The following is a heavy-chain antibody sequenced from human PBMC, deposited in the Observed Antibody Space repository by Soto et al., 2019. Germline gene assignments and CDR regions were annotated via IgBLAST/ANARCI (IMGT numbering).Heavy chain of an antibody. Sequence: PGGSLRRSCTVSGFTFGNYAINWVRQAPGKGLEWVGLIRNQTYSGTTEYAASMNGRFTISRDDSNSIAYLQMNSLKTEDSALYYCTRAESPAVAYFFDYWGQGTLGTVSS. CDR2: IRNQTYSGTT. CDR1: GFTFGNYA. CDR3: TRAESPAVAYFFDY. D-gene: IGHD2-15*01. J-gene: IGHJ4*02. V-gene: IGHV3-49*04.